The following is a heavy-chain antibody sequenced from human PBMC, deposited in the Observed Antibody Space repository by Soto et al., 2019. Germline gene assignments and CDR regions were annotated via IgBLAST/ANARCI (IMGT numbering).Heavy chain of an antibody. D-gene: IGHD2-15*01. CDR2: IYYSGST. V-gene: IGHV4-30-4*01. Sequence: QVQLQESGPGLVKPSQTLSLTCTVSGGSISSGDYYWSWIRQPPGKGLEWIGYIYYSGSTYYNPSLKSRVTISVDTSKNQFSLKLSSVTAADTAVYYCARVEEGYCSGGSCYSYPLFWFDPWGQGTLVTVSS. CDR3: ARVEEGYCSGGSCYSYPLFWFDP. J-gene: IGHJ5*02. CDR1: GGSISSGDYY.